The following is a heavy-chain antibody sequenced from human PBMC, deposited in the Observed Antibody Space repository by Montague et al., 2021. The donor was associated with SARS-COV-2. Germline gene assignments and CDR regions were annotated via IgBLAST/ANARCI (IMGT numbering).Heavy chain of an antibody. CDR1: GGSLNNYL. D-gene: IGHD3-22*01. J-gene: IGHJ4*02. CDR2: ISDSGST. CDR3: ARVDSSGPGEY. V-gene: IGHV4-59*08. Sequence: SETRSLTCTVSGGSLNNYLWSWIRQPPGKGLEWVGYISDSGSTKYNPSLQSRVTISVDTARNQFSLKLLSVTAADTAFYYCARVDSSGPGEYWGQGILVSVSS.